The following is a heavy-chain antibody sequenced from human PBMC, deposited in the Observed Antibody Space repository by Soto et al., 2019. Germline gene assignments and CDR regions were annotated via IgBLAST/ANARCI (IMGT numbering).Heavy chain of an antibody. Sequence: QVQLVESGGGVVQPGRSLRLSCAASGFTFSSYAMHWVRQAPGKGLEWVAVISYDGSNKYYADSVKGRFTISRDNSKNTLYLQMNSLRAEDTAVYYCARAYYTYYYDSSGYYLDAFDIWGQGTMVTVSS. CDR3: ARAYYTYYYDSSGYYLDAFDI. D-gene: IGHD3-22*01. V-gene: IGHV3-30-3*01. CDR1: GFTFSSYA. J-gene: IGHJ3*02. CDR2: ISYDGSNK.